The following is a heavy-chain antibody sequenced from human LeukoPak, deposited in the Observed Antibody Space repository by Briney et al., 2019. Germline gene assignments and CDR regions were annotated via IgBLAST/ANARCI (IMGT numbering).Heavy chain of an antibody. Sequence: ASVKVSCKASGYTFTSYDINWVRQAPGQGLEWMGWMNPNSGNTGYAQKFQGRVTMTRNTSISTAYMELSSLRSEDTAVYYCARGLAIFGVVEYYYGMDVWGQGTTVTVSS. CDR3: ARGLAIFGVVEYYYGMDV. V-gene: IGHV1-8*02. J-gene: IGHJ6*02. CDR1: GYTFTSYD. D-gene: IGHD3-3*01. CDR2: MNPNSGNT.